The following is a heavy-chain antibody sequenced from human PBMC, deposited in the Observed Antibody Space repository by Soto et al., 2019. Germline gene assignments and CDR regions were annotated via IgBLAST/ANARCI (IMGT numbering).Heavy chain of an antibody. Sequence: PSETLSLTCTVSGGSISSGDYYWSWIRQPPGKGLEWIGYIYYSGSTYYNPSLKSRVTISVDTSKNQFSLKLSSVTAADTAVYYCARVGVYYDFWSGYFNWFDPWGQGTPVTVSS. D-gene: IGHD3-3*01. CDR3: ARVGVYYDFWSGYFNWFDP. CDR1: GGSISSGDYY. V-gene: IGHV4-30-4*01. J-gene: IGHJ5*02. CDR2: IYYSGST.